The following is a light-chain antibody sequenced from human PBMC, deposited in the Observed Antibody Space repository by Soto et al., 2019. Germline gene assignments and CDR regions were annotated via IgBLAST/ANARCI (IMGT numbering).Light chain of an antibody. V-gene: IGKV4-1*01. Sequence: DIVMTQSPDSLAVSLGERATINCKSSQSVLYSSKNKNYLAWYQQKPGQPPKLLIYWASTRESGVPDRFSGSGSGTDFTLTIISLQAEDVAVYFCQQYYSSPPTFGQGTKLEIK. CDR3: QQYYSSPPT. CDR1: QSVLYSSKNKNY. CDR2: WAS. J-gene: IGKJ2*01.